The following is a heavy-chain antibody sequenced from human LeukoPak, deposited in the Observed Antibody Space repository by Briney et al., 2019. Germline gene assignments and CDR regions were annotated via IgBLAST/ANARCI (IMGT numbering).Heavy chain of an antibody. CDR3: AKDLFPLTGYSGYDYRGGFDY. D-gene: IGHD5-12*01. CDR2: ISGSVGST. V-gene: IGHV3-23*01. J-gene: IGHJ4*02. Sequence: PGGSLRLSCAASGFTFSSYAMSWVRQAPGKGLEWVSAISGSVGSTYYADSVKGRFTISRDNSKNTLYLQMNSLRAEDTAVYYCAKDLFPLTGYSGYDYRGGFDYWGQGTLVTVSS. CDR1: GFTFSSYA.